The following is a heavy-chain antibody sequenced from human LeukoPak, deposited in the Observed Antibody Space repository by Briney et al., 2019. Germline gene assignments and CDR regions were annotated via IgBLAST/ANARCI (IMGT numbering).Heavy chain of an antibody. D-gene: IGHD1-26*01. CDR2: ISSSSSYI. CDR1: GFTFGGFN. J-gene: IGHJ4*02. CDR3: AKGSYYFDY. V-gene: IGHV3-21*04. Sequence: GGSLRLSCAASGFTFGGFNMNWVRQAPGLGLEWVASISSSSSYIYNADSVKGRFTISRDNAKNSLYLQMRSLRAEDTAVYYCAKGSYYFDYWGQGTLVTVSS.